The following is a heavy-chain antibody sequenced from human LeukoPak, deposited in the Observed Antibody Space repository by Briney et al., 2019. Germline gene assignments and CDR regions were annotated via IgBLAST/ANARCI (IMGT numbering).Heavy chain of an antibody. CDR2: INPSGGST. Sequence: GASVKVSCKASGYTFTSYYMHWVRQAPGQGLEWMGIINPSGGSTSYAQKFQGRVTMTRDMSTSTVYVELSSLRSEDTAVYYCARDPRVVPAAPAYYFDYWGQGTLVTVSS. J-gene: IGHJ4*02. CDR1: GYTFTSYY. D-gene: IGHD2-2*01. V-gene: IGHV1-46*01. CDR3: ARDPRVVPAAPAYYFDY.